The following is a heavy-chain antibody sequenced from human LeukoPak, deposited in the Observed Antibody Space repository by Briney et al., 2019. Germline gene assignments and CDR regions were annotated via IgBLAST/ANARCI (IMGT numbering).Heavy chain of an antibody. CDR2: IYSSGNT. CDR3: ARHLSGTTMSHYFDF. V-gene: IGHV4-39*01. Sequence: SETLSLTCSVSGDSISSGRNYWGWIRQSPGKGLEWIASIYSSGNTHSNPSLNSRVSISVDTSKNQVSLKLYSVTASDAAIYYCARHLSGTTMSHYFDFWGQGTLVTVSS. D-gene: IGHD1-1*01. J-gene: IGHJ4*02. CDR1: GDSISSGRNY.